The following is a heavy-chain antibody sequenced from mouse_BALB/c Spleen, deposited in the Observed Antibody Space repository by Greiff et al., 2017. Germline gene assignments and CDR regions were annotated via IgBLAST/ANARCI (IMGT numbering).Heavy chain of an antibody. CDR1: GFTFSSYA. J-gene: IGHJ4*01. V-gene: IGHV5-9-4*01. Sequence: DVMLVESGGGLVKPGGSLKLSCAASGFTFSSYAMSWVRQSPEKRLEWVAEISSGGSYTYYPDTVTGRFTISRDNAKNTLYLEMSSLRSEDTAMYYCERDRGYDAMDYWGQGTSVTVSS. CDR2: ISSGGSYT. CDR3: ERDRGYDAMDY.